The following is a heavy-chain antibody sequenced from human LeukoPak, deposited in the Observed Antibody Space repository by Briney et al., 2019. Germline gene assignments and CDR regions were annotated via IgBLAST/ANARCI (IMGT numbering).Heavy chain of an antibody. V-gene: IGHV3-48*04. D-gene: IGHD2-21*01. CDR3: ATGISAVVPRAFDI. CDR2: IGSSSLIK. J-gene: IGHJ3*02. Sequence: PGGSLRLSCTASGFIFSNYSVNWVRQSPGRGLEWLSYIGSSSLIKYYADSVKGRFTISRDNSKTSVYLQMNSLRTEDTALYYCATGISAVVPRAFDIWGQGTVVTVSS. CDR1: GFIFSNYS.